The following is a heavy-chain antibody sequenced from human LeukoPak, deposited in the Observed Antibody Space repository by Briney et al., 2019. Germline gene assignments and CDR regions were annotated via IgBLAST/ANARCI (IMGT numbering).Heavy chain of an antibody. CDR3: AKDLELRYFDWLFVAFDY. J-gene: IGHJ4*02. Sequence: GGSLRLSCAASGFTFSDYYMSWIRQAPGKGLEWVSYISSSGSTIYYADSVKGRFTISRDNAKNSLYLQMNSLRAEDTAVYYCAKDLELRYFDWLFVAFDYWGQGTLVTVSS. D-gene: IGHD3-9*01. CDR1: GFTFSDYY. CDR2: ISSSGSTI. V-gene: IGHV3-11*01.